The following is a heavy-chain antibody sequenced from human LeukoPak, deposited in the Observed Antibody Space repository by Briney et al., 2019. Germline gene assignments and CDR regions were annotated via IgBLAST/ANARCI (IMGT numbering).Heavy chain of an antibody. D-gene: IGHD3-22*01. CDR3: AKTGSSGYFFDY. V-gene: IGHV4-34*01. CDR1: GGSFSGYY. CDR2: INHSGST. J-gene: IGHJ4*02. Sequence: SETLSLTCAVYGGSFSGYYWSWIRQPPGRGLEWIEEINHSGSTNYNPSLKSRVTISVDTSKNQFSLKLSSVTAADTAVYYCAKTGSSGYFFDYWGQGTLVTVSS.